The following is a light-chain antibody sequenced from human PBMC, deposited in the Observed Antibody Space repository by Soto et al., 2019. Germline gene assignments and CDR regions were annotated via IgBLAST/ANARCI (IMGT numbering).Light chain of an antibody. CDR1: SSDVGGYNY. CDR2: EVS. CDR3: SSYTSSSTLV. Sequence: QSALTQPASVSGSPGQSITISCTGTSSDVGGYNYVSWYQQHPGKAPKLMIYEVSNRPSGVSNRFSGSKSGNKASLTISGLQAEDEDDYFCSSYTSSSTLVFGTRTKVTVL. V-gene: IGLV2-14*01. J-gene: IGLJ1*01.